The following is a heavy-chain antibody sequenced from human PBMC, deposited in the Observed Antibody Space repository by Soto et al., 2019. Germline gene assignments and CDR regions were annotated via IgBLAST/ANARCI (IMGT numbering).Heavy chain of an antibody. CDR2: ISSGSSPI. CDR3: ARGRPIDY. Sequence: GGSLRLSCAASGFTFSNYNMNWVRQAPGKGLEWVSYISSGSSPIYYADSVKGRFTISRDNAKNSLYLQMNTLRADDTAVYYCARGRPIDYWGQGTLVTVSS. CDR1: GFTFSNYN. J-gene: IGHJ4*02. V-gene: IGHV3-48*01.